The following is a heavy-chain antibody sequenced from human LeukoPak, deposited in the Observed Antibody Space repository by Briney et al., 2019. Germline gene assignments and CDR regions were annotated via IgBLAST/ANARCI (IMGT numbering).Heavy chain of an antibody. CDR1: GFTFSNYW. J-gene: IGHJ4*02. D-gene: IGHD2-21*02. V-gene: IGHV3-7*01. CDR2: IREDGSEK. Sequence: GGSLRLSCAASGFTFSNYWMSWVRQAPGKGLEWVANIREDGSEKWYVDSVKGRFTISRDNAKNSLYLQMNSLRVEDTAVYYCARDAAVTHYFDYWGQGTLSPSPQ. CDR3: ARDAAVTHYFDY.